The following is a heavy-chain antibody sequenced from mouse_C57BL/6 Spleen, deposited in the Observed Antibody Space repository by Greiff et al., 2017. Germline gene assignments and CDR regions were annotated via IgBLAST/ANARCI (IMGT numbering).Heavy chain of an antibody. V-gene: IGHV1-54*01. D-gene: IGHD1-1*01. J-gene: IGHJ3*01. CDR2: INPGSGGT. CDR3: AREATTVVDSWFAY. CDR1: GYAFTNYL. Sequence: QVQLQQSGAELVRPGTSVKVSCKASGYAFTNYLIEWVKQRPGQGLEWIGVINPGSGGTNYNEKFKGKATLTADKSSSTAYMQLSSLTSEDSAVYFCAREATTVVDSWFAYWGQGTLVTVSA.